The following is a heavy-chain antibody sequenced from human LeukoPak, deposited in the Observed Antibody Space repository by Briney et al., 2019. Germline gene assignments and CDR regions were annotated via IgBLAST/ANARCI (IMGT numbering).Heavy chain of an antibody. CDR3: TTGPNLYYFDY. J-gene: IGHJ4*02. Sequence: GGSLRLSCAAFSNDVMSWVRQAPGKGQEWVSSISNIGGSTYYADSVKGRFTISRDNSKNTVSLQMNSLRAEDTAVYYCTTGPNLYYFDYWGQGTLVTVSS. CDR1: SNDV. CDR2: ISNIGGST. V-gene: IGHV3-23*01.